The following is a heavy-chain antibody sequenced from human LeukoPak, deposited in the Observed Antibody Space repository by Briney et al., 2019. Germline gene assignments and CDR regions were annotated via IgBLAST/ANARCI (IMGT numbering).Heavy chain of an antibody. Sequence: SGPTLVEPPQTLTLTCTFSGFSLRTRGVGVGWIRQPPGKALEWLPLIYWNDDKRYSPSLKSRLTITKDTSKTQGVLTMTHMAPLNTATFYCAKRFASACFATGGEGARFTASS. D-gene: IGHD3-16*01. J-gene: IGHJ4*02. CDR1: GFSLRTRGVG. V-gene: IGHV2-5*01. CDR2: IYWNDDK. CDR3: AKRFASACFAT.